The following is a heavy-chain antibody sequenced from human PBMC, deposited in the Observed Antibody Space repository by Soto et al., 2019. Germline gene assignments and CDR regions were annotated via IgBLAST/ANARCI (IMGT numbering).Heavy chain of an antibody. CDR1: GGSISSYY. J-gene: IGHJ3*02. Sequence: QVQLQESGPGLVKPSETLSLTCTVSGGSISSYYWSWIRQPPGKGLEWIGDIDYSGSTNYNPSLKSPGTRSVDLSKNQFSPKLSSVTAADRAAYYCARRYGGAVDSWGQGTMVTVSS. CDR3: ARRYGGAVDS. CDR2: IDYSGST. V-gene: IGHV4-59*01. D-gene: IGHD3-10*01.